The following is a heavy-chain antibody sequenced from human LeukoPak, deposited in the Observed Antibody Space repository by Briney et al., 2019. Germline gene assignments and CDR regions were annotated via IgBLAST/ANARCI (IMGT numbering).Heavy chain of an antibody. CDR2: IYYSGST. CDR3: ARDLTFRHDFWSGYGDPPNYYYMDV. CDR1: GGSINNYY. D-gene: IGHD3-3*01. J-gene: IGHJ6*03. V-gene: IGHV4-59*01. Sequence: SETLSLTCTVSGGSINNYYWNWIRQSPGRGLEWIGYIYYSGSTNYNPSLKSRVTISVDTSKNQFSLNLRSVTAADTAVYYCARDLTFRHDFWSGYGDPPNYYYMDVWGKGTTVTVSS.